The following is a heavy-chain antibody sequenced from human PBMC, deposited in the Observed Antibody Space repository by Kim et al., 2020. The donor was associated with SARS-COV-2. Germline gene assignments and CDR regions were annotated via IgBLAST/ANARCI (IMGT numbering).Heavy chain of an antibody. J-gene: IGHJ3*02. D-gene: IGHD3-22*01. Sequence: GGSLRLSCAASGFTFSSYSMNWVRQAPGKGLEWVSSISSSSSYIYYADSVKGRFTISRDNAKNSLYLQMNSLRAEDTAVYYCARDGAIYYDMGIDIWGQGTMVTVSS. V-gene: IGHV3-21*01. CDR2: ISSSSSYI. CDR1: GFTFSSYS. CDR3: ARDGAIYYDMGIDI.